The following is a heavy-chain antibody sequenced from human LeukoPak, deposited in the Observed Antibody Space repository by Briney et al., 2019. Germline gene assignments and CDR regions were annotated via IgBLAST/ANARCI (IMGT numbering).Heavy chain of an antibody. CDR3: ATELHLIVGATPFDY. CDR2: FDPEDGET. Sequence: ASVKVSCKVSGYTLTELSMHWVRQAPGKGLEWMGGFDPEDGETIYAQKFRGRVTMTEDTSTDTAYMELSSLRSEDTAVYYCATELHLIVGATPFDYWGQGTLVTVSS. J-gene: IGHJ4*02. D-gene: IGHD1-26*01. CDR1: GYTLTELS. V-gene: IGHV1-24*01.